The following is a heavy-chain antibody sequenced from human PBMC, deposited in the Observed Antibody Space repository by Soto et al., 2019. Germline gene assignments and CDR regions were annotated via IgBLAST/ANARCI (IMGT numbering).Heavy chain of an antibody. V-gene: IGHV4-31*03. CDR1: GGSISSGGYY. J-gene: IGHJ4*02. Sequence: SETLSLTCTVSGGSISSGGYYWSWIRQHPGKGLEWIGYIYYSGSTYYNPSLKSRVTISVDTSKNQFSLKLSSVTAADTAVYYCARALQPARSSWYDFIPPFDYWGQGTLVTVSS. CDR2: IYYSGST. D-gene: IGHD6-13*01. CDR3: ARALQPARSSWYDFIPPFDY.